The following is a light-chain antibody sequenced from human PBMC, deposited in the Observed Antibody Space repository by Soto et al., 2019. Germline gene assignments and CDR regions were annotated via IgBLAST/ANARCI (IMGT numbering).Light chain of an antibody. CDR1: QTVTNSF. CDR2: GIS. Sequence: ENVLTQSPGTLSLSPGETATLSCRASQTVTNSFFAWYQQKPGQAPRLLISGISSRATGIPYRFSGSGSGTDFTLTISRLEPEDFVVYFCQQYSSLPHTFGQGTKLEVK. CDR3: QQYSSLPHT. J-gene: IGKJ2*01. V-gene: IGKV3-20*01.